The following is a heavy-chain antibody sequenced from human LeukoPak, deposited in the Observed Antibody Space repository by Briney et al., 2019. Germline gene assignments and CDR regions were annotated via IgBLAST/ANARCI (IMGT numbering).Heavy chain of an antibody. V-gene: IGHV4-59*01. CDR3: AILEGDYYDSSGSGGLDY. J-gene: IGHJ4*02. Sequence: SETLSLTCSVSGGSISSYYWTWIRQPPGKGLEWIGYIYYSGSTNYNPSLKSRVTISVDTSKIQFSLKLSSVTAADTAVYYCAILEGDYYDSSGSGGLDYWGQGTLVTVSS. CDR1: GGSISSYY. CDR2: IYYSGST. D-gene: IGHD3-22*01.